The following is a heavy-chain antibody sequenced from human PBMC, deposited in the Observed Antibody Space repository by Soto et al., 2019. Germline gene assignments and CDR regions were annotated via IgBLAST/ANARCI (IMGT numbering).Heavy chain of an antibody. Sequence: PSQTLSLTCAISGDSVSSNSAAWNWIRQSPSRGLEWLGRTYYRSKWYNDYAVSVESRITINPDTSKNQFSLQLNSVTPEDAAVYYCARDKLQQLVQGYYYYYYYMDVWGKGTSVTVSS. D-gene: IGHD6-6*01. V-gene: IGHV6-1*01. CDR3: ARDKLQQLVQGYYYYYYYMDV. J-gene: IGHJ6*03. CDR2: TYYRSKWYN. CDR1: GDSVSSNSAA.